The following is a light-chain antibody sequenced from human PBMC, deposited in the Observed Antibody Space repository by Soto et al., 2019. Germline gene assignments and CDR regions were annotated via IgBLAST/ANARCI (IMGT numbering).Light chain of an antibody. CDR2: GAS. CDR3: QQYDSSPRT. J-gene: IGKJ2*01. CDR1: QSVSSNF. V-gene: IGKV3-20*01. Sequence: EIVLTQSPGTLSLSPGERATLSCRASQSVSSNFLAWYQQNPGQAPRHLIYGASSRATGIPDRFSGSGSGTDFPLTISRLEPEDFAVYYCQQYDSSPRTFGQGTKLEIK.